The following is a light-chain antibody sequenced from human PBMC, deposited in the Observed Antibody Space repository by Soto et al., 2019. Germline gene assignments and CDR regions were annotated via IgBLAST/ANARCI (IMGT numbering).Light chain of an antibody. CDR1: QSVSSSS. CDR2: AGS. CDR3: QHDGSLQRT. V-gene: IGKV3-20*01. J-gene: IGKJ1*01. Sequence: DIVLTQSPGTLSLSPGDRATLSCRASQSVSSSSIAWFQQKPGQAPRLFIYAGSRRATGIPDRFSGSGSGTDFTLTITTLEPEDFAIYYCQHDGSLQRTFGQGTKVEIK.